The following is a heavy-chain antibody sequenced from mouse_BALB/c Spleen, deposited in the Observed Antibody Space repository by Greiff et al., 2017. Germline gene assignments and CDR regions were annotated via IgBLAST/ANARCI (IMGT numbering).Heavy chain of an antibody. D-gene: IGHD1-2*01. V-gene: IGHV5-6-3*01. Sequence: DVHLVESGGGLVQPGGSLKLSCAASGFTFSSYGMSWVRQTPDKRLELVATINSNGGSTYYPDSVKGRFTISRDNAKNTLYLQMSSLKSEDTAMYYCARSLRLSGAMDYWGQGTSVTVSS. CDR2: INSNGGST. CDR1: GFTFSSYG. CDR3: ARSLRLSGAMDY. J-gene: IGHJ4*01.